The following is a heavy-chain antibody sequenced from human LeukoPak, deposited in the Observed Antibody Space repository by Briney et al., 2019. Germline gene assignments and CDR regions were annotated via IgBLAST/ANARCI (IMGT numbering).Heavy chain of an antibody. CDR3: ARRGNRSDYYFDF. Sequence: GESLKISCKGSGYSFTSNWIGWVRQMPGKGLEWMGIIYPSDSETRYSPSFQGQVTISADKSISTAYLQWSSLRASDTAMYYCARRGNRSDYYFDFWGQGTLVTVSS. J-gene: IGHJ4*02. D-gene: IGHD3-10*01. CDR1: GYSFTSNW. V-gene: IGHV5-51*01. CDR2: IYPSDSET.